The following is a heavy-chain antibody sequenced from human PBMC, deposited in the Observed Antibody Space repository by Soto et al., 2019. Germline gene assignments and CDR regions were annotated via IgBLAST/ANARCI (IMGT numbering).Heavy chain of an antibody. CDR1: GFTFSHFG. J-gene: IGHJ6*02. D-gene: IGHD2-2*01. CDR3: AKDRGYQLPGGMDV. V-gene: IGHV3-30*18. Sequence: QEQLVESGGGVVQPGGSLRLSCAASGFTFSHFGMHWVRQAPGKGLEWMTSVSYDGTNKYYADSVKGRFTISRDYSANTLYLQMNSLTAEDTAVYYCAKDRGYQLPGGMDVWGQGTAVTVSS. CDR2: VSYDGTNK.